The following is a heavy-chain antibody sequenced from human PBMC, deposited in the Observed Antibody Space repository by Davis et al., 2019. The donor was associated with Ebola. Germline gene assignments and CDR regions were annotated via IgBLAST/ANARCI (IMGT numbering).Heavy chain of an antibody. Sequence: SVKVSCKASGGTFSSYAISWVRQAPGQGLEWMGGIIPIFGTANYAQKLQGRVTMTTDTSTSTAYMELRSLRSDDTAVYYCARDLYDFWSGYWDYWGQGTLVTVSS. CDR3: ARDLYDFWSGYWDY. D-gene: IGHD3-3*01. CDR2: IIPIFGTA. V-gene: IGHV1-69*05. J-gene: IGHJ4*02. CDR1: GGTFSSYA.